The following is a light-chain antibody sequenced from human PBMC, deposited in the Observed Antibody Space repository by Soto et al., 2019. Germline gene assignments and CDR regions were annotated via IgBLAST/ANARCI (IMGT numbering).Light chain of an antibody. V-gene: IGLV2-8*01. CDR3: SSYAGSNNVI. CDR1: SSDIGGYNS. CDR2: EVS. J-gene: IGLJ2*01. Sequence: QSALTQPPSASGSPGQSVTISCTGTSSDIGGYNSVSWYQQHPGKAPKLMIYEVSKRPSGVPDRFSGSKSGNTASLTVSGLQADDEADYYCSSYAGSNNVIFAGGTKLTVL.